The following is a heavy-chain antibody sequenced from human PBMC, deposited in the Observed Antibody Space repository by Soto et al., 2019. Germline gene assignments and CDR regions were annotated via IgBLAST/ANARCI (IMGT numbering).Heavy chain of an antibody. D-gene: IGHD1-20*01. Sequence: VQLVESGGGVVQPGRSLRLSCAASGFTFSNHGMHWVRQAPGKGLAWVAVRWSDGSNKDYGDSVKGRFTITRDNPKNTLALQMDSLRAEDTAVYYCAREGPISGTNPFDVWGQGTMVTISS. J-gene: IGHJ3*01. CDR3: AREGPISGTNPFDV. CDR2: RWSDGSNK. V-gene: IGHV3-33*01. CDR1: GFTFSNHG.